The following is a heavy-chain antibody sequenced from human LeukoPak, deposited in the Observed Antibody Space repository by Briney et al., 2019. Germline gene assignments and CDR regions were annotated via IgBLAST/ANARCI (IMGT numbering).Heavy chain of an antibody. Sequence: GGSLRLSCAASGFTFSSYGMHWVRQAPGKGLEWVAAISYDGSIKYYADSVKGRFTISRDNSKNTLYLQMNSLRAEDTAVYYCAKNGGLRYFDWLAYWGQGTLVTVSS. CDR2: ISYDGSIK. CDR1: GFTFSSYG. D-gene: IGHD3-9*01. V-gene: IGHV3-30*18. J-gene: IGHJ4*02. CDR3: AKNGGLRYFDWLAY.